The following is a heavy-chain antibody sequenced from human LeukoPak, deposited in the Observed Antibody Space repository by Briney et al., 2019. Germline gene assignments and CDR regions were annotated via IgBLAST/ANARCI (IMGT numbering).Heavy chain of an antibody. Sequence: SSETLSLTCTVSGGSISSGSYYWSWIRQPAGKGLEWIGRIYTSGSTNYNPSLKSRVTISVDTSKNQFSLKLSSVTAADTAVYYCARDSGRSHYYDSSGYYPFWGQGTLVTVSS. CDR3: ARDSGRSHYYDSSGYYPF. V-gene: IGHV4-61*02. CDR1: GGSISSGSYY. J-gene: IGHJ4*02. D-gene: IGHD3-22*01. CDR2: IYTSGST.